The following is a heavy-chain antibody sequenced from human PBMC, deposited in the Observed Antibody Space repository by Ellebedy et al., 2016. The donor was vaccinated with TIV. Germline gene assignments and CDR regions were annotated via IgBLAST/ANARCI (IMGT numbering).Heavy chain of an antibody. CDR3: VRTAIYYDSYGYWTPDAFDI. V-gene: IGHV4-30-4*01. CDR2: IYYSGST. D-gene: IGHD5-18*01. CDR1: GGFISSGDYY. J-gene: IGHJ3*02. Sequence: MPSETLSLTCTVSGGFISSGDYYWSWIRQPPGKGLEWMGYIYYSGSTFYNPSLKSRISMSVDTSKKQFSLKLSSVTAADTAVYYGVRTAIYYDSYGYWTPDAFDIWGQGTMVTVSS.